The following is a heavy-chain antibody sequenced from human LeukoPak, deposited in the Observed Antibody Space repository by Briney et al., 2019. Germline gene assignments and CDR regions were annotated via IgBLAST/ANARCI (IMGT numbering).Heavy chain of an antibody. CDR1: GGSIRRSY. CDR3: ARVGEMATIRD. J-gene: IGHJ4*02. V-gene: IGHV4-59*01. CDR2: IYYSGST. D-gene: IGHD5-24*01. Sequence: SETLSLTCTVSGGSIRRSYWNWIRQPPGKGLEWIGYIYYSGSTNYNPSLKSRVTISVDTSMKHFSLKLSSVTAADTAVYYCARVGEMATIRDWGQGTLVTVSS.